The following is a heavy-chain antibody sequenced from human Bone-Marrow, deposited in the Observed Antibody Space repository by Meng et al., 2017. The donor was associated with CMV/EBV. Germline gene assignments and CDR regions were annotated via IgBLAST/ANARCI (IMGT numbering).Heavy chain of an antibody. CDR1: GGTFSSYT. CDR2: IIPNSGGT. D-gene: IGHD1-1*01. J-gene: IGHJ6*02. Sequence: ASVKVSCKASGGTFSSYTISWVRQAPGQGLEWMGRIIPNSGGTKYAQKFQGRVTMTRDTSISTAYMELSRLRSDDTAVYYCASGWNYYYYYGMDVWGQGTTVTVSS. V-gene: IGHV1-2*02. CDR3: ASGWNYYYYYGMDV.